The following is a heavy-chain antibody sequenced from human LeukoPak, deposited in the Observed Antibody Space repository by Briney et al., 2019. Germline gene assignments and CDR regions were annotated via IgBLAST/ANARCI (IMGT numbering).Heavy chain of an antibody. Sequence: GGSLRLSCAASGFTFDDYAMRWVRQPPGKGLEWVSGITWNSGSVAYADSVKGRFTISRDNDKNSLYLQMNSLRAEDTALYYCARDSGSGWSPFDYWGQGTLVTVSS. CDR1: GFTFDDYA. CDR2: ITWNSGSV. J-gene: IGHJ4*02. D-gene: IGHD6-19*01. CDR3: ARDSGSGWSPFDY. V-gene: IGHV3-9*01.